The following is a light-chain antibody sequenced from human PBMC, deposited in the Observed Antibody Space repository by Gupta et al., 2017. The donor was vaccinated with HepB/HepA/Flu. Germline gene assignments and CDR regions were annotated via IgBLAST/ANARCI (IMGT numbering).Light chain of an antibody. Sequence: QSALTQPASVSGSPGQSITISCTGTRSDVGGYNYVSWYQQHPGKAPKFIISDVSNRPSGVSNRFSGSKSGNTASLTSAGLQAEDEADYFCGSYTTSTTLGVFGTGTKVTVL. CDR3: GSYTTSTTLGV. J-gene: IGLJ1*01. CDR1: RSDVGGYNY. V-gene: IGLV2-14*03. CDR2: DVS.